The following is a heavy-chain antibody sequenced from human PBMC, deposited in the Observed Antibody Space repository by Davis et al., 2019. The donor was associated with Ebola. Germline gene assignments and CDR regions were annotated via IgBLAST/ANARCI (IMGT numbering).Heavy chain of an antibody. J-gene: IGHJ3*02. CDR3: KRRRGRHYSDAFDI. V-gene: IGHV4-31*02. CDR2: IYYSGST. Sequence: SESLSLSCTVSGFTISSDGNYWSWNRPHPGKGLEWIGYIYYSGSTYYNPSLKRRVTISVDTSKNQFSLKLSSVTAADTAVYYCKRRRGRHYSDAFDIWSQGTMVTVSS. CDR1: GFTISSDGNY. D-gene: IGHD1-26*01.